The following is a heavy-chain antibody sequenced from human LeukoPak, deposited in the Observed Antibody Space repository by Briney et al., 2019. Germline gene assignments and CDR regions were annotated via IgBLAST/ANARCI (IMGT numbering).Heavy chain of an antibody. J-gene: IGHJ4*02. CDR3: AISYSSSWYDY. V-gene: IGHV4-59*01. Sequence: SETLSLTCTVSGGSISSYYWSWIRQPPGKGLEWSGYIYYSGSTNYNPSLKSRVTISVDTSKNQFSLKLSSVTAADTAVYYCAISYSSSWYDYWGQGTLVTVSS. CDR2: IYYSGST. CDR1: GGSISSYY. D-gene: IGHD6-13*01.